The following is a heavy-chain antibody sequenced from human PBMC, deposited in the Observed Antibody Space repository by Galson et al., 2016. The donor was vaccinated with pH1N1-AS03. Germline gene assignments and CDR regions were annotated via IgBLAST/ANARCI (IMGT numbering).Heavy chain of an antibody. V-gene: IGHV4-39*07. Sequence: ETLSLTCTVSGGSIRSSSYYWGWIRQPPGRGLEWIGTIYYSGSTYYNPSLKSRVTMSVDTSKNQFSLKVSSVTAADTAVYHCARAGIAAAVGFYYYYYDMDVWGPGTTVTVSS. CDR3: ARAGIAAAVGFYYYYYDMDV. CDR2: IYYSGST. J-gene: IGHJ6*02. D-gene: IGHD6-13*01. CDR1: GGSIRSSSYY.